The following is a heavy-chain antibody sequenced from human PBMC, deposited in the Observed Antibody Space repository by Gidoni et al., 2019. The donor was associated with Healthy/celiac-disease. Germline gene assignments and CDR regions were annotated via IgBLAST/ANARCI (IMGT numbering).Heavy chain of an antibody. Sequence: EVQLLESGGGLVPHGGSLGRSWAAAGCTLTRYALVWGRQAPGKGLEWVSAIMVSCGSTYYAASVKGRFTISRDNSKNTLYLQLNRLRAEDTAVYYCAKAKISGVRGEYYYYHYGMDVWGQGTTVTVAS. J-gene: IGHJ6*02. CDR1: GCTLTRYA. V-gene: IGHV3-23*01. CDR2: IMVSCGST. CDR3: AKAKISGVRGEYYYYHYGMDV. D-gene: IGHD3-10*01.